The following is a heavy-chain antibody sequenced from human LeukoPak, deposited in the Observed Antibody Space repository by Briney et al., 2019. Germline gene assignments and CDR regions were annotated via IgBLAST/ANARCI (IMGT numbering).Heavy chain of an antibody. D-gene: IGHD5-18*01. Sequence: GGSLRLSCAASGFNFRSYGMHWVRQAPGKGLDWVALISSDVTKKFHADSVQGRFTISRDNSKNTLYLQMDSLRAEDTAVYYCARERSLNTASLGYWGHGTLVTVSS. CDR1: GFNFRSYG. CDR2: ISSDVTKK. V-gene: IGHV3-30*03. CDR3: ARERSLNTASLGY. J-gene: IGHJ4*01.